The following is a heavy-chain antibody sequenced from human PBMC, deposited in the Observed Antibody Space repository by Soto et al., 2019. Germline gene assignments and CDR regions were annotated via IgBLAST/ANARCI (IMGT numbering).Heavy chain of an antibody. CDR1: GVSSTSFY. CDR2: IFDNGDV. V-gene: IGHV4-59*13. D-gene: IGHD3-16*01. CDR3: ARGWGSKWYYFDS. J-gene: IGHJ4*02. Sequence: QVRLQESGPGVVRPSETLSLTCTVSGVSSTSFYWSWLRQSPGKGLEWIGYIFDNGDVKYNPSLMSRLTMSIDRSNNELSLRLKSVTAAETAMYYCARGWGSKWYYFDSWGEGTLVTVSS.